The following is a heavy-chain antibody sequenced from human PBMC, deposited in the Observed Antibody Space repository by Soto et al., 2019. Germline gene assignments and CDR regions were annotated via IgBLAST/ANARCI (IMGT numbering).Heavy chain of an antibody. V-gene: IGHV1-18*01. Sequence: QVQLVQSGAEVKKPGASVKVSCKASGYTFTSYGISWVRQAPGQGREWMGWIRAYNGNTNYAQKLQGRVTMTTDTPKSTADMELRSLRADDTAVYYCAREGDYYDSSGYSAYYYYYGMDGWGQGTTVTVSS. D-gene: IGHD3-22*01. J-gene: IGHJ6*02. CDR2: IRAYNGNT. CDR1: GYTFTSYG. CDR3: AREGDYYDSSGYSAYYYYYGMDG.